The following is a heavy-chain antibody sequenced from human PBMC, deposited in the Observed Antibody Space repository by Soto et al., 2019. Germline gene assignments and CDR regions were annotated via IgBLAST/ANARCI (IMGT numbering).Heavy chain of an antibody. CDR2: ISYDGSNK. Sequence: GGSLRLFCAASGFTFSSYAMHWVRQAPGKGLEWVAVISYDGSNKYYADSVKGRFTISRDNSKNTLYLQMNSLRAEDTAVYYCACTDPFDYWGQGTLVTVSS. CDR3: ACTDPFDY. D-gene: IGHD2-8*01. J-gene: IGHJ4*02. V-gene: IGHV3-30-3*01. CDR1: GFTFSSYA.